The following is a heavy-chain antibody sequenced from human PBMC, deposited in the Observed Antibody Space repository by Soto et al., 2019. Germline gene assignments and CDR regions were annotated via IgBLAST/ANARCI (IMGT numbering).Heavy chain of an antibody. J-gene: IGHJ4*02. D-gene: IGHD4-17*01. Sequence: SETLSLTCTVSGGSVTNSSYYWGWIRQSPGKGLEWIGSVYYRGRSYSKSSVKSRVTISADTSKNRFSLSSNSVTASDTAVYFCVSQRTTVPTQAYFDYWGPGALVTASS. CDR2: VYYRGRS. CDR1: GGSVTNSSYY. V-gene: IGHV4-39*01. CDR3: VSQRTTVPTQAYFDY.